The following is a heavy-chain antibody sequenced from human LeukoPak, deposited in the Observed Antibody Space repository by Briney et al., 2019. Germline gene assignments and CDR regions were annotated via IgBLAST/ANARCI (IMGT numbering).Heavy chain of an antibody. CDR2: ISANNGDT. V-gene: IGHV1-18*01. D-gene: IGHD2-15*01. CDR1: GYTLTRYG. CDR3: ARDFFHGHCAGLSCFLLDY. Sequence: GASVKVSCKASGYTLTRYGISWVRQAPGQGLEWMGWISANNGDTNSAQKFQDRVTMTTDTSTSTAYMELRSLRSDDTAVYYCARDFFHGHCAGLSCFLLDYWGQGSMVTVSS. J-gene: IGHJ4*02.